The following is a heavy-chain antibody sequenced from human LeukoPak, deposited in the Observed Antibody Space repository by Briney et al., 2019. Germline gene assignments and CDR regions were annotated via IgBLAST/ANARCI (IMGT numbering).Heavy chain of an antibody. CDR2: FDPEDGET. J-gene: IGHJ4*02. D-gene: IGHD2-15*01. CDR3: ATKSLRYCSGGSCYLFDY. Sequence: ASVKVSCKVSGYTLTELSMHWVRQAPGKGLEWMGGFDPEDGETIYAQKFQGRVTMTEDTPTDTAYMELSSLRSEDTAVYYCATKSLRYCSGGSCYLFDYWGQGTLVTVSS. CDR1: GYTLTELS. V-gene: IGHV1-24*01.